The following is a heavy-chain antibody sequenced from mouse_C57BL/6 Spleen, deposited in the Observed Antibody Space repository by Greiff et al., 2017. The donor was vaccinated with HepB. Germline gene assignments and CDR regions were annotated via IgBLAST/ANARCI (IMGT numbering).Heavy chain of an antibody. J-gene: IGHJ3*01. CDR2: ISSGGDYI. CDR1: GFTFSSYA. Sequence: DVQLVESGEGLVKPGGSLKLSCAASGFTFSSYAMSWVRQTPEKRLEWVAYISSGGDYIYYAETVKGRFTISRDNARNTLYLQMSSLKYEDTAMYYGTRDAPIYVNYELAYWGQGTLVTVSA. V-gene: IGHV5-9-1*02. D-gene: IGHD2-1*01. CDR3: TRDAPIYVNYELAY.